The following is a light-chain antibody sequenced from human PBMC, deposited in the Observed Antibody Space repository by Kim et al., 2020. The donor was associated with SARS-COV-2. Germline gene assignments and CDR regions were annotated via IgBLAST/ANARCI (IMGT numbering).Light chain of an antibody. CDR1: QGISNY. CDR3: LKYNSAPWT. J-gene: IGKJ1*01. V-gene: IGKV1-27*01. Sequence: DIQMTQSPTSLSAYGGYRVTITCRASQGISNYLAWYQQKPGKVPQLLIYAASTLQSGVPSRFSGSGSGTYFTLTISSLQPEDVATYYCLKYNSAPWTFGQGTKVDIK. CDR2: AAS.